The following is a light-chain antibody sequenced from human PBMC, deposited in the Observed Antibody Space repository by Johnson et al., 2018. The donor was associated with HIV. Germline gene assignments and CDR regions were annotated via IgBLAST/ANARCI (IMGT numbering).Light chain of an antibody. Sequence: QPVLTQPPSVSAAPGQKVTISCSGSTPNIGNYYISWYHQLPGTAPKLIIYDKDKRPSGIPDRFYGSKSGKTSNLGITGLQTGAEADYYCGTWDSSLSAAFGTSTKVTVL. CDR3: GTWDSSLSAA. V-gene: IGLV1-51*01. CDR1: TPNIGNYY. J-gene: IGLJ1*01. CDR2: DKD.